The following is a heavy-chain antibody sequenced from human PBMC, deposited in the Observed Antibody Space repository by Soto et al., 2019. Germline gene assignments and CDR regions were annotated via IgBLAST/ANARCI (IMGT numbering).Heavy chain of an antibody. CDR2: ISYDGSYK. Sequence: QVQLVESGGGVVQPGRSLRLSCAASGFTFSSYGMHWVRQAPGKGLEWVAVISYDGSYKYYADSVKGRFTISRDNSKNTLYLQMNSLRAEDTAVYYFAKWGRGFDLWGRGTLVTVSS. CDR1: GFTFSSYG. D-gene: IGHD3-10*01. V-gene: IGHV3-30*18. J-gene: IGHJ2*01. CDR3: AKWGRGFDL.